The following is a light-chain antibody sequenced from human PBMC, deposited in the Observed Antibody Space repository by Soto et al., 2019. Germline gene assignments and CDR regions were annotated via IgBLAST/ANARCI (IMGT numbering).Light chain of an antibody. CDR3: QQYGSSLYT. CDR1: QSVSSSY. V-gene: IGKV3-20*01. CDR2: GAY. Sequence: ETVLTQSPGTLSLSPGERATLSCRASQSVSSSYLAWYQQKPGQAPRLLIYGAYIRDTGIPDRFSGSGSGTVSLITNSRLEPEEVAMYYCQQYGSSLYTYGHGTKREIK. J-gene: IGKJ2*01.